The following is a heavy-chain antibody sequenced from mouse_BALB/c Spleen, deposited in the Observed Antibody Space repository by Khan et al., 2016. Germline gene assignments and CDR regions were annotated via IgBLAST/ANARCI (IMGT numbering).Heavy chain of an antibody. J-gene: IGHJ4*01. CDR1: GFSLTSYG. CDR2: IWSGGST. V-gene: IGHV2-4*02. D-gene: IGHD2-14*01. Sequence: QVQLQQPGPGLVQPSQSLSITCTVSGFSLTSYGVHWVRQPPGKGLEWLGVIWSGGSTDYNAAFISRLSISKDNSKSQVFFNMNSLQADDTAIYYCSRNGGYYRYRMDYWGQGTSVTVSS. CDR3: SRNGGYYRYRMDY.